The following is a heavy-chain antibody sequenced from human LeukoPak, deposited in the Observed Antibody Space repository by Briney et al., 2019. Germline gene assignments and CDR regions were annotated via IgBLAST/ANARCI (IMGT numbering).Heavy chain of an antibody. D-gene: IGHD3-22*01. Sequence: PGGSLRLSCAASGFRFSSYAMSWVRQAPGKGLEWVSAISGSGVSTYYADSVKGRFTISRDNSKNTLYLQMNSLRAEDTAVYYCARAGLWDYDSSGYSGYWGQGTLVTVSS. CDR1: GFRFSSYA. J-gene: IGHJ4*02. CDR3: ARAGLWDYDSSGYSGY. V-gene: IGHV3-23*01. CDR2: ISGSGVST.